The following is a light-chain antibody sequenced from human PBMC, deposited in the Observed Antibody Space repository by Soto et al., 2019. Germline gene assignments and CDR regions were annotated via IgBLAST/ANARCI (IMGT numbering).Light chain of an antibody. V-gene: IGKV3-20*01. J-gene: IGKJ2*01. CDR3: HQYGT. Sequence: PGERATLSCRASLGDTSSYLAWYQQKPGQAPRLLIYGASSRATGIPDRFSGSGSGTDFTLTISRLEPEDFAVYYCHQYGTFGQGTKLEIK. CDR1: LGDTSSY. CDR2: GAS.